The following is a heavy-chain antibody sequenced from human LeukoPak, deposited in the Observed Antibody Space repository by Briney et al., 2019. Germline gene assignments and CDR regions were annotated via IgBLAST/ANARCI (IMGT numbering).Heavy chain of an antibody. J-gene: IGHJ6*04. CDR3: ARDYYASTDV. CDR2: INPNSGGI. D-gene: IGHD3-22*01. Sequence: ASVKVSCKASGYTFTGYYMHWVRQAPGQGLEWMGWINPNSGGIKFAQKFQDRVTLTRDTSTNTVYMELSSLRSDDTAVYFCARDYYASTDVWGKGTTVSVSS. V-gene: IGHV1-2*02. CDR1: GYTFTGYY.